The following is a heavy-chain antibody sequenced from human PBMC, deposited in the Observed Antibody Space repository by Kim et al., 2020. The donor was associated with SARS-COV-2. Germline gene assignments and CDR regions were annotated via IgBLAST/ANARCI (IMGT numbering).Heavy chain of an antibody. J-gene: IGHJ4*03. D-gene: IGHD6-19*01. Sequence: GGSLRLSCAASGFTFDDYAMHWVRQAPGKGLEWVSHINWDGGTIGYVDSVKGRFTISRDNAKNSLYLQMNSLSAEDTAVYYCAKDTTSSGWYEYFSCWCPGTQVSVSA. CDR2: INWDGGTI. CDR3: AKDTTSSGWYEYFSC. V-gene: IGHV3-9*01. CDR1: GFTFDDYA.